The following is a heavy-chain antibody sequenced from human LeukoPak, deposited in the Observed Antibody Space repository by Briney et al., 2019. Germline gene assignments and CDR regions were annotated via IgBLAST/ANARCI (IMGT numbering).Heavy chain of an antibody. Sequence: GGSLRLSCAASGFTFSSYAMSWVRQAPRKGLEWVSAISGSGGSTYYADSVKGRFTISRDNSKNTLYLQMNSLRAEDTAVYYCAKDLTMIVVVSVDYWGQGTLVTVSS. CDR2: ISGSGGST. J-gene: IGHJ4*02. V-gene: IGHV3-23*01. CDR3: AKDLTMIVVVSVDY. CDR1: GFTFSSYA. D-gene: IGHD3-22*01.